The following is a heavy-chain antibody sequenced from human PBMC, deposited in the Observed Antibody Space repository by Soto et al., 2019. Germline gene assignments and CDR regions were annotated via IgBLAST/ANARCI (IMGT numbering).Heavy chain of an antibody. Sequence: QLQLQESGPGLVKPSETLSLTCTVSGGSISSSSYYWGWIRQPPGKGLEWIGSIYYSGSTYYNPSLKSRVTISVDTSKNQFSLKLSSVTAADTAVYYCVSRGLRRGGTARHKKNYYYYGMDVWGQGTTVTVSS. CDR3: VSRGLRRGGTARHKKNYYYYGMDV. V-gene: IGHV4-39*01. D-gene: IGHD3-22*01. CDR1: GGSISSSSYY. J-gene: IGHJ6*02. CDR2: IYYSGST.